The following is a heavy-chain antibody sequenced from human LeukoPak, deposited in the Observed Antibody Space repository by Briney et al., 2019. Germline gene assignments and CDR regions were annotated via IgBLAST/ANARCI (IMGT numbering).Heavy chain of an antibody. J-gene: IGHJ4*02. CDR2: IYPGDSDT. V-gene: IGHV5-51*01. D-gene: IGHD4-17*01. CDR1: GYSFTSYW. CDR3: ARIYGDLADY. Sequence: GESLKISCKGSGYSFTSYWIGWVRQMPGEGLEWMGIIYPGDSDTRYSPSFQGQVTISANKSINTAYLQWSSLKASDTAIYYCARIYGDLADYWGQGTLVTVSS.